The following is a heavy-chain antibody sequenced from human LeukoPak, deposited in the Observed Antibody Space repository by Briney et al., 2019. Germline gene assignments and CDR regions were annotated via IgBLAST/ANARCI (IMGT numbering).Heavy chain of an antibody. J-gene: IGHJ4*02. CDR1: GFTFSSYW. CDR2: ISGSGGST. V-gene: IGHV3-23*01. CDR3: AKRTWADYYDSSGHRDYFDY. D-gene: IGHD3-22*01. Sequence: GGSLRLSCAASGFTFSSYWMNWVRQAPGKGLEWVSAISGSGGSTYYADSVKGRFTISRDNSKNTLYLQMNSLRAEDTAVYYCAKRTWADYYDSSGHRDYFDYWGQGTLVTVSS.